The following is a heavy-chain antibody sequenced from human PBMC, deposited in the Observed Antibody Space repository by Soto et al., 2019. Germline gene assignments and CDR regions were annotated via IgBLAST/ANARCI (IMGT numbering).Heavy chain of an antibody. J-gene: IGHJ4*02. CDR1: GFTFSSYA. V-gene: IGHV3-30-3*01. CDR2: ISYDGSNK. CDR3: ARDWKSCGYSVGDY. Sequence: QVQLVESGGGVVQPGRSLRLSCAASGFTFSSYAMHWVRQAPGKGLEWVAVISYDGSNKYYADSVKGRFTISRDNSKNTLYLQMNSLRADDTAVYYCARDWKSCGYSVGDYWGQGTLVTVSS. D-gene: IGHD3-22*01.